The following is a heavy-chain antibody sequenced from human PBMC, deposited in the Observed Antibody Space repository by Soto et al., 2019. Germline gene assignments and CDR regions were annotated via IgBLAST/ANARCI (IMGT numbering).Heavy chain of an antibody. D-gene: IGHD3-10*01. J-gene: IGHJ4*02. CDR3: AKQAYGSNNYYPVDY. Sequence: VQLLESGGGLVQPGGSLSLSCAASGFTFSNYAMTWVRQAPGKGLEWVSSIRSTDGSTYYADSVKGRFTISRDNSKNPVYLLMTSLGVEDTALYYCAKQAYGSNNYYPVDYWGQGTLVTVSS. CDR2: IRSTDGST. V-gene: IGHV3-23*01. CDR1: GFTFSNYA.